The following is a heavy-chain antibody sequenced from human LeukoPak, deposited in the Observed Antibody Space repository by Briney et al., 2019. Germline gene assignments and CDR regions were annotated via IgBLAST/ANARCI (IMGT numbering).Heavy chain of an antibody. CDR2: IKQDGSEK. CDR1: GFTFSSYW. Sequence: GGSLRLSCAASGFTFSSYWMSWVRQAPGKGLEWVANIKQDGSEKYYVDSVKGRFTISRDNAKNSLYLQMSSLRAEDTAVYYCARDLGGLQLWTYFGYWGQGTLVTVSS. V-gene: IGHV3-7*01. J-gene: IGHJ4*02. D-gene: IGHD5-18*01. CDR3: ARDLGGLQLWTYFGY.